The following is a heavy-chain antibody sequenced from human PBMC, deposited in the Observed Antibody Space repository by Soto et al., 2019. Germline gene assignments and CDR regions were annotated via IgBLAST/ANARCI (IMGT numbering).Heavy chain of an antibody. CDR2: LSSDGSNE. V-gene: IGHV3-30-3*01. CDR3: ARDLGFFCTSTSCYGFDP. CDR1: GFTFSSYA. J-gene: IGHJ5*02. D-gene: IGHD2-2*01. Sequence: GGSLRLSCAASGFTFSSYALHWVRQAPGKGLEWVAVLSSDGSNEHYADSVKGRFTISRENSKNTLDLQMNSLRAEDTAVYYCARDLGFFCTSTSCYGFDPWGQGTLVTVSS.